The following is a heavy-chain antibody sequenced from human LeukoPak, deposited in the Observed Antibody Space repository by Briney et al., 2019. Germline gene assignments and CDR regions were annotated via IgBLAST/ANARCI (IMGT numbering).Heavy chain of an antibody. Sequence: QAGGSLRLSCAASGFTFSTYSMNWVRQAPGKGLEWVSNISSSSSSIYYADSVKGRFTISRDNSKNTLYLQMNSLRAEDTAVYYCARDTSGIPGYWGQGTLVTVSS. CDR3: ARDTSGIPGY. V-gene: IGHV3-48*01. CDR1: GFTFSTYS. CDR2: ISSSSSSI. J-gene: IGHJ4*02. D-gene: IGHD3-10*01.